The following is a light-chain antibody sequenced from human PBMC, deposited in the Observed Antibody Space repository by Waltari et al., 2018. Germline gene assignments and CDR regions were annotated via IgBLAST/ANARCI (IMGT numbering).Light chain of an antibody. J-gene: IGLJ1*01. Sequence: QPALTQPASVTGSPGQSITISCTGSSSDVGGYHYVSWYQQHPGKAPKVLIYDVSKWPSGVSIRFSGSKSGNAASLTISGLQAEDEADYYCTAFTSSGTYVFGTGTKVTV. CDR1: SSDVGGYHY. V-gene: IGLV2-14*01. CDR3: TAFTSSGTYV. CDR2: DVS.